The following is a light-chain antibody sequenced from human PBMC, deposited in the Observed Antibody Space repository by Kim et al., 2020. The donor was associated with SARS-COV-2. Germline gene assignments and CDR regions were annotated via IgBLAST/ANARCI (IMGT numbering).Light chain of an antibody. V-gene: IGLV3-21*04. Sequence: SYELTQPPSVSVAPGKTARGSCGGNSIGSKSVHWYQQKSGQAPVLVISYDSDRPSGIPERFSGSNSGNTATLTISRVEAGDEADYYCQVWDSSSDHRVVFGGGTKVTVL. CDR1: SIGSKS. CDR3: QVWDSSSDHRVV. J-gene: IGLJ2*01. CDR2: YDS.